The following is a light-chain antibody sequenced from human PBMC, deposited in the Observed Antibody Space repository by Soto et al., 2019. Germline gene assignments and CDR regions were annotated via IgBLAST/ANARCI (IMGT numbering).Light chain of an antibody. CDR1: SSNIGSYY. V-gene: IGLV1-47*01. CDR3: AAWDDSLSVV. Sequence: QLVLTQPPSASGTPGQRVTISCSGSSSNIGSYYVYWYQQLPGTAPKLLIYKNDQRPSGVPDRFSGSKSGTSASLAISGLRSEDEADYYCAAWDDSLSVVFGGGTQLTVL. J-gene: IGLJ2*01. CDR2: KND.